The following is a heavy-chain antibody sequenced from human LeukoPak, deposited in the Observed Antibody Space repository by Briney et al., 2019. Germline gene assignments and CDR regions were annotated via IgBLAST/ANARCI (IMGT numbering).Heavy chain of an antibody. D-gene: IGHD5-18*01. J-gene: IGHJ3*02. CDR2: IYYSGST. Sequence: SETLSLTCTVSGGSISSSSYYWGWIRHPPGKGLEWIGTIYYSGSTYYNPSLKSRVTISVDTSKNQFSLKLSSVTAADTAVYYCARHGGFSYGFLNDAFDIWGQGTMVTVSS. CDR1: GGSISSSSYY. CDR3: ARHGGFSYGFLNDAFDI. V-gene: IGHV4-39*01.